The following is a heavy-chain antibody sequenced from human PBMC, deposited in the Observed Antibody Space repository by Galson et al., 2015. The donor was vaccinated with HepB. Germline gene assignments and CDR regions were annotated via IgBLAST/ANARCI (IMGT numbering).Heavy chain of an antibody. D-gene: IGHD6-19*01. V-gene: IGHV3-21*01. CDR1: GFTFSSYS. CDR3: ARHKVVAGLEGGYYYGMDV. CDR2: ISSSSSYI. Sequence: SLRLSCAASGFTFSSYSMNWVRQAPGKGLEWVSSISSSSSYIYYADSVKGRFTISRDNAKNSLYLQMNSLRAEDTAVYYCARHKVVAGLEGGYYYGMDVWGQGTTVTVSS. J-gene: IGHJ6*02.